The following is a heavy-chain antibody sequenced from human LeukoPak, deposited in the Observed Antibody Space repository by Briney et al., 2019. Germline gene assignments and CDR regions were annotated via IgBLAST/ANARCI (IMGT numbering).Heavy chain of an antibody. D-gene: IGHD6-19*01. V-gene: IGHV4-34*01. CDR1: GGSFSGYY. Sequence: PSETLSLTCAVYGGSFSGYYWSWIRQPPGKGLEWIGEINHSGSTNYNPSLKSRVTISVNTSKNQFPLKLSSVTAADTAVYYCARLVAVAGISWDYYYGMDVWGQGTTVTVSS. J-gene: IGHJ6*02. CDR3: ARLVAVAGISWDYYYGMDV. CDR2: INHSGST.